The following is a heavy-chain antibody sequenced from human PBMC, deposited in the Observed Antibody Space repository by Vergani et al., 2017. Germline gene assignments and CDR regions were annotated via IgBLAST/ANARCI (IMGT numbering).Heavy chain of an antibody. CDR3: ARGLVAARPDRYFDY. J-gene: IGHJ4*02. CDR2: IYTSGST. V-gene: IGHV4-61*02. Sequence: QVQLQESGPGLVKPSQTLSLTCTVSGGSISSGSYYWSWIRQPAGKGLEWIGRIYTSGSTNYNPSLKSRVTISVDTSKNQFSLKLSSVTAADTAVYYCARGLVAARPDRYFDYWGQGTLVTVSS. D-gene: IGHD6-6*01. CDR1: GGSISSGSYY.